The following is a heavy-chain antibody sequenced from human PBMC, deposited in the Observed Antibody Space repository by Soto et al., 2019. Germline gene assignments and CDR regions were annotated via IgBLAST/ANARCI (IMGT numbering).Heavy chain of an antibody. D-gene: IGHD6-19*01. V-gene: IGHV1-3*01. CDR2: IHAGNGNT. CDR1: GSTFSSYA. J-gene: IGHJ4*02. Sequence: SSLKCSFKASGSTFSSYAIHWVRQAPGQGLEWMGWIHAGNGNTKYSQSFQGRVTISRDTSATTAYMELNSLRSEDTAVYYCARGLAFLDYWGQGTMVTVSS. CDR3: ARGLAFLDY.